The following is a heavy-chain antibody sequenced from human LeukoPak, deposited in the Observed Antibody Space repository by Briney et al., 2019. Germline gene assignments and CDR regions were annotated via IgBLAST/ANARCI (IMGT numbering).Heavy chain of an antibody. CDR3: AADLGYCSGGSCYKYYYYGMDV. CDR2: IVVGSGNT. D-gene: IGHD2-15*01. V-gene: IGHV1-58*02. J-gene: IGHJ6*02. Sequence: SVNVSCKASGFTFTRSAMQWVRQARGQRLEWIGWIVVGSGNTNYAQKFQERVTITRDMSTSTAYMELSSLRSEDTAVYYCAADLGYCSGGSCYKYYYYGMDVWGQGTTVTVSS. CDR1: GFTFTRSA.